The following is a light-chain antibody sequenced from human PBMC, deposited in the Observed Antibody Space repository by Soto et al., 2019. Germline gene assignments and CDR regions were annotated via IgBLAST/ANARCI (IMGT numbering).Light chain of an antibody. J-gene: IGKJ1*01. Sequence: GDRVTITCRASQSISSWLAWYQQKPGKAPKLLIYKASNLESGVPSRFSGNGSGTDFTLIISSLQPEDSATYYCQQAYSFPTTFGQGTKVDIK. CDR1: QSISSW. V-gene: IGKV1-5*03. CDR3: QQAYSFPTT. CDR2: KAS.